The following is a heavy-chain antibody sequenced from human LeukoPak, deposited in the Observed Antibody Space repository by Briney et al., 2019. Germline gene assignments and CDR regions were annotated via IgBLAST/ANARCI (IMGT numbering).Heavy chain of an antibody. Sequence: PGGSLRLSCAASGFTVSNNYMSWVRQAPGRGLEWVSVIYRVGSTYYADSVKGRLTISRDNSKNTLYLQMNSLRAEDTAMYYCARGDGYNFFDCWGQGVLVTVPS. J-gene: IGHJ4*02. CDR3: ARGDGYNFFDC. D-gene: IGHD5-24*01. CDR2: IYRVGST. CDR1: GFTVSNNY. V-gene: IGHV3-66*01.